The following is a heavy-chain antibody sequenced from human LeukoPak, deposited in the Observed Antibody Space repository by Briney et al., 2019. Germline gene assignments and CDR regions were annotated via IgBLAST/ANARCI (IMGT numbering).Heavy chain of an antibody. V-gene: IGHV1-2*06. CDR3: ARVPIGYCSSTSCYVYYYYMDV. CDR2: INPNSGGT. D-gene: IGHD2-2*01. CDR1: GYTFTGYY. Sequence: ASVKVSCKASGYTFTGYYMHWVRQAPGQGLEWMGRINPNSGGTNYAQKFQGRVTMTRDTSISTAYMELSRLRSDDTAVYYCARVPIGYCSSTSCYVYYYYMDVWGKGTTVTVSS. J-gene: IGHJ6*03.